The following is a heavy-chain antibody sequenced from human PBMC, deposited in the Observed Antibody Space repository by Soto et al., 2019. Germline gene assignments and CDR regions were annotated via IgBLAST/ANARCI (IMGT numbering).Heavy chain of an antibody. J-gene: IGHJ3*02. CDR1: GFTFSTYW. V-gene: IGHV3-74*01. CDR2: INSDGSST. CDR3: ARVRCSGGSCRDAYDI. Sequence: GGSLRLSCAASGFTFSTYWMHWVRQAPGKGLVWVSRINSDGSSTSYADSVKGRFTISRDNAKNTLYLQMNSLRAEDTAMYYCARVRCSGGSCRDAYDIWGQGTMVTVSS. D-gene: IGHD2-15*01.